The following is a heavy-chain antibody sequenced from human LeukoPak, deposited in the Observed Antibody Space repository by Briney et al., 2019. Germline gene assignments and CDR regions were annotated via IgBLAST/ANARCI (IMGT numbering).Heavy chain of an antibody. Sequence: PSETLSLTCTVSGGSISSSYYYWGWIRQPPGKGLEWIGSIYYSGSAYYNPSLKSRVTISVDTSKNQFSLKLSSVTATDTAVYYCARVGSYCFDFWGQGTLVSVSS. CDR1: GGSISSSYYY. CDR2: IYYSGSA. V-gene: IGHV4-39*01. D-gene: IGHD3-10*01. J-gene: IGHJ4*02. CDR3: ARVGSYCFDF.